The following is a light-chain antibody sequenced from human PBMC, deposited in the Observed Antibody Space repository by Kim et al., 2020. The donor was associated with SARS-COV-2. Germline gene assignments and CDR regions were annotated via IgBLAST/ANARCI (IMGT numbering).Light chain of an antibody. Sequence: SYELTQPLSVSVALGQTARITCGGNNIGSKSVHWYQQKPGQAPVLVIYRDSNRPSGVPERFSGSNSGNTATLTISRAQAGDEAEYHCQVWDSSTASVLFGGGTQLTVL. CDR2: RDS. V-gene: IGLV3-9*01. J-gene: IGLJ2*01. CDR1: NIGSKS. CDR3: QVWDSSTASVL.